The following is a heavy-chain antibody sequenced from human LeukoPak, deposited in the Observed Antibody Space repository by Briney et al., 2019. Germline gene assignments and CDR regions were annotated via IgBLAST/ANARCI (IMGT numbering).Heavy chain of an antibody. CDR1: GFTFSSSW. V-gene: IGHV3-74*01. D-gene: IGHD4-23*01. Sequence: GGALGLSRAASGFTFSSSWMHCVRQAPGKGLVWVSRINSYGSSTSYADAVKGRFAIPRDNATYTMDLQMNGLRAEDAAVYYCASDYDNGGNWFDPWGQGTLVTVSS. CDR2: INSYGSST. CDR3: ASDYDNGGNWFDP. J-gene: IGHJ5*02.